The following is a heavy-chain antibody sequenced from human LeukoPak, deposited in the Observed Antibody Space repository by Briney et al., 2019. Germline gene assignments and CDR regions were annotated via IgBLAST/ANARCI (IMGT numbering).Heavy chain of an antibody. V-gene: IGHV1-69*06. CDR1: GGTFSSYA. J-gene: IGHJ3*02. CDR3: ARGQLVPDAFDI. Sequence: ASVKVSCKASGGTFSSYAISWVRQAPGQGLEWMGEIIPIFGTANCAQKFQGRVTITADKSTSTAYMELSSLRSEDTAVYYCARGQLVPDAFDIWGQGTMVTVSS. D-gene: IGHD1-1*01. CDR2: IIPIFGTA.